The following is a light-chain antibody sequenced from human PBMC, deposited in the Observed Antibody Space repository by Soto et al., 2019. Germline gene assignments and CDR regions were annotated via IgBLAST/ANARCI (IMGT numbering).Light chain of an antibody. Sequence: QSALTQPASVSGSTGQSITISCTGTSSDVGEYDFVSWYQQHPGKAPKVMIYDVSNRPSGVSNRFSGSKSGNTASLTISGLQAEDEADYYCCSYTSSDTYLFGTGTKLTVL. V-gene: IGLV2-14*01. CDR1: SSDVGEYDF. CDR3: CSYTSSDTYL. CDR2: DVS. J-gene: IGLJ1*01.